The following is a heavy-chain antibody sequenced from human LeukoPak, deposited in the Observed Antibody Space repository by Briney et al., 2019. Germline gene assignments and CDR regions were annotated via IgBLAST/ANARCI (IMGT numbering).Heavy chain of an antibody. D-gene: IGHD3-10*01. CDR1: GYSFTNYW. Sequence: GESLKISCKGSGYSFTNYWIGWVRQMPGKGLEWMGRTDPSDSYTKYSPSFQGHVTISVDKSISTAYLQWSSLRASDTAMYYCVRNTLLWFGDSLPPADFDYWGQGTLVTVSS. J-gene: IGHJ4*02. CDR3: VRNTLLWFGDSLPPADFDY. CDR2: TDPSDSYT. V-gene: IGHV5-10-1*01.